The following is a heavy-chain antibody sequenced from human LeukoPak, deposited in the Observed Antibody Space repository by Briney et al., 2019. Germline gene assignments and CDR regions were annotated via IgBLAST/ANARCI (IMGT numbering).Heavy chain of an antibody. Sequence: SETLSLTCTVSGGSISSYYWSWIRQPPGKGLEWIGYIYYSGSTNYNPSLKSRVTISVDTSKNQFSLKLSSVTAADTAVYYCARIMVRGVIDRWFDPWGQGTLVTVSS. CDR3: ARIMVRGVIDRWFDP. J-gene: IGHJ5*02. CDR2: IYYSGST. V-gene: IGHV4-59*01. CDR1: GGSISSYY. D-gene: IGHD3-10*01.